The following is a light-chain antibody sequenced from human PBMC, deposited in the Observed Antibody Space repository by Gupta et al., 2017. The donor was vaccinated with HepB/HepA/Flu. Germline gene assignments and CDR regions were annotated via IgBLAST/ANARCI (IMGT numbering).Light chain of an antibody. V-gene: IGLV3-1*01. Sequence: SSELTQSPSLSVSPGPTATITCSGDQLGDKYACWYQQKPGQSPLLVIHKNNNRPTGTRERFSGFNSGITATLTIGGTQAGDEDYYDVQAGDTSSVVFGGGTKLTVL. CDR3: QAGDTSSVV. CDR1: QLGDKY. CDR2: KNN. J-gene: IGLJ3*02.